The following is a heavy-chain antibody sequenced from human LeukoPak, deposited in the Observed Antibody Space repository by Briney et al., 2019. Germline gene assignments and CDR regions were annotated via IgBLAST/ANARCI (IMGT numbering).Heavy chain of an antibody. CDR3: ARDLGNYASGTYWDPFDP. D-gene: IGHD3-10*01. CDR1: GYTFNIYG. J-gene: IGHJ5*02. CDR2: VSPYNGNT. Sequence: VASVKVSCKASGYTFNIYGINWVRQAPGQGLEWMGWVSPYNGNTKYAQNLQDRVTMTTDTSTNTAYMELRSLKSDDTAMYYCARDLGNYASGTYWDPFDPWGQGTLVTVSS. V-gene: IGHV1-18*01.